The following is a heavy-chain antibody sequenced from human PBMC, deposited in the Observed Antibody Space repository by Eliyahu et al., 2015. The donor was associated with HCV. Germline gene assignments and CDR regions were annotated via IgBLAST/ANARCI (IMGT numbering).Heavy chain of an antibody. D-gene: IGHD3-22*01. Sequence: QVQLVQSGAEVKEPGASVKVSCTASGDTFSSYGINWVRQAPGQGFEWVGWISNKNFRTDYAPNLKDRVTLTTDTSTRTAYMELWTLTSDDTAVYYCARVTVDSSGHYSVYYYGMDVWGQGTTVTVSS. V-gene: IGHV1-18*01. CDR1: GDTFSSYG. CDR3: ARVTVDSSGHYSVYYYGMDV. J-gene: IGHJ6*02. CDR2: ISNKNFRT.